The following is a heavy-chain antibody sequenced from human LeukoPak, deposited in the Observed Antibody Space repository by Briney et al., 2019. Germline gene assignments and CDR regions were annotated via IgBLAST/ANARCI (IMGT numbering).Heavy chain of an antibody. Sequence: PGGSLRLSCAASGFTFSSYGMHWVRQAPGKGLEWVAFIRYDGSNKYYADSVKGRFTISRDNSKNTLYLQMNSLRAEDTAVYYCAKDRYSSSWYSYFQHWGQGTLVTVSS. CDR3: AKDRYSSSWYSYFQH. J-gene: IGHJ1*01. CDR2: IRYDGSNK. CDR1: GFTFSSYG. V-gene: IGHV3-30*02. D-gene: IGHD6-13*01.